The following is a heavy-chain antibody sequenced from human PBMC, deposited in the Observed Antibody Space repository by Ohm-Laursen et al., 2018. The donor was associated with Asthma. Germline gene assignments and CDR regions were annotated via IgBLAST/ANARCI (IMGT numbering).Heavy chain of an antibody. CDR2: IWYDGSNK. J-gene: IGHJ4*02. V-gene: IGHV3-33*06. CDR1: GFTFSSYG. D-gene: IGHD1-1*01. CDR3: AKGGEIGKSGLFDS. Sequence: SLRLSCTAPGFTFSSYGMHWVRQAPGKGLEWVAVIWYDGSNKYYADSVKGRFTISRDNSKNTLDLQMNSLRGEDTAVYYCAKGGEIGKSGLFDSWGQGTLVSVSS.